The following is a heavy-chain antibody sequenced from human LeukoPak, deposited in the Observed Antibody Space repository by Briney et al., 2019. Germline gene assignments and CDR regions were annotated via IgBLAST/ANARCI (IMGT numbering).Heavy chain of an antibody. D-gene: IGHD2-15*01. Sequence: PGGSLRLSCAASGFTFRSYEMNWVRQAPGKGLVWVSYMSGGGGTIYYADSVKGRFTISRDNAKNSLYLQMNSLRAEDTAVYYCARECSSGICFSDAFDIWGQGTMVTVSS. CDR1: GFTFRSYE. CDR3: ARECSSGICFSDAFDI. V-gene: IGHV3-48*03. J-gene: IGHJ3*02. CDR2: MSGGGGTI.